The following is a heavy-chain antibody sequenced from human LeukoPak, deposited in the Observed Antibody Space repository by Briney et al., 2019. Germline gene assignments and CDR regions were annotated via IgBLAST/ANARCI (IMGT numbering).Heavy chain of an antibody. V-gene: IGHV3-74*01. CDR1: GFTFSTYW. Sequence: GGSLRLSCAASGFTFSTYWMHWARQAPGKGPVWVSRINSGGTTTNYADSVKGRFTISRDNAKNTLYLQMNSLRGEDTAVYYCATSNWFDPWGQGTLVTVSS. D-gene: IGHD2-2*01. CDR2: INSGGTTT. J-gene: IGHJ5*02. CDR3: ATSNWFDP.